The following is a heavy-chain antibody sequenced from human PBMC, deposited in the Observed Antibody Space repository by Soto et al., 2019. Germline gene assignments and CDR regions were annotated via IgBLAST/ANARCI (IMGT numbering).Heavy chain of an antibody. CDR2: MNPNSGDT. CDR1: GYTFTSYG. CDR3: SAYCSSSYCYSFSYGFDI. D-gene: IGHD2-15*01. Sequence: QVQLVQSGAEVKKPGASVRVSCKASGYTFTSYGLNWVRQATGQGLEWMGWMNPNSGDTGYAQKFQGRVTMTRNTSISTDYMELSSLKSEDTAVYYCSAYCSSSYCYSFSYGFDIWGQGTMVTISS. V-gene: IGHV1-8*01. J-gene: IGHJ3*02.